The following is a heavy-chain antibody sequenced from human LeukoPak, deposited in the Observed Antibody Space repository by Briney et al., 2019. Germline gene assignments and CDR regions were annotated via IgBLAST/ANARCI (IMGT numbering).Heavy chain of an antibody. CDR2: INTNTGNP. CDR3: ARAPPYYYDKGFDP. D-gene: IGHD3-22*01. V-gene: IGHV7-4-1*02. Sequence: RASVKVSCTASGYTFTSYAMNWVRQAPGQGLEWMGWINTNTGNPTYAQGFTGRFVFSLDTSVSTAYLQISSLKAEDTAVYYCARAPPYYYDKGFDPWGQGTLDTVSS. CDR1: GYTFTSYA. J-gene: IGHJ5*02.